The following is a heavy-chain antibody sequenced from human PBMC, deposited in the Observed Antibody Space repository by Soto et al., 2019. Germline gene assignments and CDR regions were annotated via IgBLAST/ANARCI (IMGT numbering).Heavy chain of an antibody. CDR2: MNLDTGGT. J-gene: IGHJ4*02. CDR1: GYRFTAYY. D-gene: IGHD5-18*01. V-gene: IGHV1-2*06. Sequence: QVQLVQSGAEVKKPGASVRVSCEASGYRFTAYYIHWVRQAPGQGLEWMGRMNLDTGGTTYSQKFQGRVTMTRDTSMSTAYMEVSSLKSDDTAMYYCARDGNFAFRGYNFAFDFWGQGTLVTVSS. CDR3: ARDGNFAFRGYNFAFDF.